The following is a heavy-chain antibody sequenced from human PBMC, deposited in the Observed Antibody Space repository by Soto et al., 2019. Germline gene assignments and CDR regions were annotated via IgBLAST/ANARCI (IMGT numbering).Heavy chain of an antibody. J-gene: IGHJ6*02. Sequence: PGESLKISCKGSGYSFTSYWISWVRQMPGKGLEWMGRIDPSDSYTNYSPSFQGHVTISADKSISTAYLQWSSLKASDTAMYYCARHMVRGALSRFPNYYYYGMDVWGQGTTVTVSS. CDR2: IDPSDSYT. V-gene: IGHV5-10-1*01. CDR1: GYSFTSYW. CDR3: ARHMVRGALSRFPNYYYYGMDV. D-gene: IGHD3-10*01.